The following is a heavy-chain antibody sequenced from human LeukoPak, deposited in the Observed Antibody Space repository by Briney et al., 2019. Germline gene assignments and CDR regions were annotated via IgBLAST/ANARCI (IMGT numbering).Heavy chain of an antibody. V-gene: IGHV4-34*01. CDR2: INHSGST. CDR1: GRSFSGYY. D-gene: IGHD6-6*01. Sequence: SETLSLTCAVYGRSFSGYYWSWIRQPPGKGLEWIGEINHSGSTNYNPSLKSRVTISVDTSKNQFSLKLSSVTAADTAVYYCARLAVGNADSSSSADNWFDPWGQGTLVTVSS. J-gene: IGHJ5*02. CDR3: ARLAVGNADSSSSADNWFDP.